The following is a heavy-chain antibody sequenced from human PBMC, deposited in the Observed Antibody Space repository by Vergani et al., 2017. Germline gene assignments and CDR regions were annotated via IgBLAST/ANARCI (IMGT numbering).Heavy chain of an antibody. Sequence: VQLVQSGAEVKKPGATVKISCKVSGYTFTDYYMHWVQQAPGKGLEWMGWISAYNGNTNYAQKLQGRVTMTTDTSTSTAYMELRSLRSDDTAVYYCARHYGSGNRIPEFYFDYWGQGTLVTVSS. CDR1: GYTFTDYY. CDR3: ARHYGSGNRIPEFYFDY. CDR2: ISAYNGNT. D-gene: IGHD3-10*01. V-gene: IGHV1-18*04. J-gene: IGHJ4*02.